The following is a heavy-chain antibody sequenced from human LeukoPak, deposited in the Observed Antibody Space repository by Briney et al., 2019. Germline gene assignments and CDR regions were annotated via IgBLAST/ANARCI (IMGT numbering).Heavy chain of an antibody. CDR2: IYSGGST. V-gene: IGHV3-66*01. CDR1: GFTVSSNY. Sequence: GGSLRLSCAASGFTVSSNYMSWVRQAPGKGLEWVSVIYSGGSTYYADSVKGRFTISRDNSKNTLYLQMNSLRAEDTAVYYCARVKCSAGSCYFFDYWGQGTLVTVSS. J-gene: IGHJ4*02. CDR3: ARVKCSAGSCYFFDY. D-gene: IGHD2-15*01.